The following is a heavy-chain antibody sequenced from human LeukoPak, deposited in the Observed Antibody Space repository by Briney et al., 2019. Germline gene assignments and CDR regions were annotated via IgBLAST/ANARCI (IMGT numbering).Heavy chain of an antibody. D-gene: IGHD6-13*01. V-gene: IGHV1-8*01. Sequence: ASVKVSCKASGYTFTSYDINWVRQATGQGLEWMGWMNPNSGNTGYAQKFQGRVTMTRNTSISTAYMELSSLRSEDTAVYYCARDRGQQLVLNYWGQGTRVTVSS. J-gene: IGHJ4*02. CDR3: ARDRGQQLVLNY. CDR2: MNPNSGNT. CDR1: GYTFTSYD.